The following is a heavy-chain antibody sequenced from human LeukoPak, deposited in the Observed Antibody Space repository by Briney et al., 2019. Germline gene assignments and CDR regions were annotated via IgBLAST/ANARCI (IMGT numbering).Heavy chain of an antibody. D-gene: IGHD5-24*01. V-gene: IGHV4-31*11. J-gene: IGHJ4*02. CDR3: ARGADAYKVAY. Sequence: KASETLSLTCAVAGGSISGDVYYWNWVRQIPGKGLEWIGFIHPTGNLYYNPSLTGRSTTSVDTSKSHFSLTLTSVTAADTAVYYCARGADAYKVAYWSQGTLVTVSS. CDR1: GGSISGDVYY. CDR2: IHPTGNL.